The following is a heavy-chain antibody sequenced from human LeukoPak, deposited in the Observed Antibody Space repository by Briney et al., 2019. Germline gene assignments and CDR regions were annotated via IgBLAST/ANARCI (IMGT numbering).Heavy chain of an antibody. J-gene: IGHJ5*02. CDR2: INHSGST. CDR1: GGSFSSYY. D-gene: IGHD2-21*01. CDR3: ARAAYSDWFDP. V-gene: IGHV4-34*01. Sequence: SETLSLTCAVYGGSFSSYYWSWIRQPPGKGLEWIGEINHSGSTNYNPSLKSRVTISVDTSKNQFSLKLSSVTAADTAVYYCARAAYSDWFDPWGQGTLVTVSS.